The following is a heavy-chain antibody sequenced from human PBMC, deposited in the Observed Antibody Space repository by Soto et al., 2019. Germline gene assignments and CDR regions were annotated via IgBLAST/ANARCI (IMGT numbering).Heavy chain of an antibody. CDR3: AKGHANGWYGALDY. V-gene: IGHV3-23*01. CDR2: ISGSGTSA. J-gene: IGHJ4*02. D-gene: IGHD6-19*01. Sequence: EVQLLESGGDLVQPGGSRRLSCAASGFTFGIYVMAWVRQAPGKGLEWVSTISGSGTSAHHADSVKGRFTFSRDNSKNTVYLQMDSLRAEDTAIYYCAKGHANGWYGALDYWGQGSLVTVSS. CDR1: GFTFGIYV.